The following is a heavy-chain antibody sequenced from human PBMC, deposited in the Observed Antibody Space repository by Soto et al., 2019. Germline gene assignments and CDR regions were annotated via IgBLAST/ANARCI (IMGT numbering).Heavy chain of an antibody. CDR1: GFTFSDNG. Sequence: QVQLMESGGGVVQPGTSLRLSCAASGFTFSDNGMHWVRQAPGKGLEWVAVIWFDGSEKYYADSVKGRFTISRDNSRSLLYLQMDILKVDDTAVYYGASWGWGNKTDYWGPGTLVTVSS. V-gene: IGHV3-33*01. D-gene: IGHD3-16*01. CDR3: ASWGWGNKTDY. J-gene: IGHJ4*02. CDR2: IWFDGSEK.